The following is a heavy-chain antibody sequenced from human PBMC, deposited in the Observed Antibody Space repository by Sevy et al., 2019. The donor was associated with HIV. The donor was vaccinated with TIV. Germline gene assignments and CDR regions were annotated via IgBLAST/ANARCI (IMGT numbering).Heavy chain of an antibody. Sequence: GGSLRLSCAASGFTFSSYAMHWVRQAPGTGLEWVAVISYDGSNKYYADSVKGRFTISRDNSKNTLYLQMNSLRAEDTAVYYCARDGEAYYDSSGYYSAIFDYWGQRTLVTVSS. CDR1: GFTFSSYA. D-gene: IGHD3-22*01. CDR3: ARDGEAYYDSSGYYSAIFDY. V-gene: IGHV3-30-3*01. CDR2: ISYDGSNK. J-gene: IGHJ4*02.